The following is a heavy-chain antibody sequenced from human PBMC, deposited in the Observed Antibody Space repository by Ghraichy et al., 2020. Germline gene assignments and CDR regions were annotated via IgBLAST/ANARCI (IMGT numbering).Heavy chain of an antibody. CDR1: GFTFSSLW. D-gene: IGHD6-25*01. V-gene: IGHV3-7*01. J-gene: IGHJ4*01. CDR2: IREDGSDK. CDR3: ARGGSSNRYYWHD. Sequence: GGSLRLSCAASGFTFSSLWMTWVRQAPGKGPEWVANIREDGSDKYYVDSVKGRFTISRDNAKNSLFLQMSSLRADDTAVYYCARGGSSNRYYWHDWGHGTLVTVSS.